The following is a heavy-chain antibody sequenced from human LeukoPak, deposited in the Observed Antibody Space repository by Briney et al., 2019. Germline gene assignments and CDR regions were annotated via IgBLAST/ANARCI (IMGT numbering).Heavy chain of an antibody. CDR2: ISGGGGST. D-gene: IGHD1-26*01. Sequence: GGSLRLSCAASGFTFSSYAMSWVRQAPGKGLEWVSAISGGGGSTYNADSVKGRFTISRDNSKNTLYLQMNSLRAEDTAVYYCARMSGSSDYFDYWGQGTLVTVSS. J-gene: IGHJ4*02. CDR1: GFTFSSYA. CDR3: ARMSGSSDYFDY. V-gene: IGHV3-23*01.